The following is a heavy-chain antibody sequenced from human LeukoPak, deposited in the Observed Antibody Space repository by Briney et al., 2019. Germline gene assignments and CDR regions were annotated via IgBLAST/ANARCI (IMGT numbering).Heavy chain of an antibody. D-gene: IGHD6-19*01. V-gene: IGHV3-7*01. Sequence: PAGSLTLSCAASEFTFSSYWMSWVRQAPGKGLEWVGSIKQDGSEKYYVDSVKGRITIARDNAKNSLYLQMNSLRAGDTAVYYCARERGIAVAGTTPNWFDPWGQGTLVTVSS. CDR2: IKQDGSEK. J-gene: IGHJ5*02. CDR1: EFTFSSYW. CDR3: ARERGIAVAGTTPNWFDP.